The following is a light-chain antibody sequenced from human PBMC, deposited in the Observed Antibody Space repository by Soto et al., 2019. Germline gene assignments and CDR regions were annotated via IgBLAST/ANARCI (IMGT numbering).Light chain of an antibody. Sequence: QSVLTQQPSASANPGQRVSISCSGSNSNIGENSVTWYQQFPGTAPKVLMYSDDQRPSGVPDRFSASKSGTSASLAISGLQSEDAADYYCAAWDDNLDGWVFGGGTQLTVL. J-gene: IGLJ3*02. CDR2: SDD. CDR1: NSNIGENS. V-gene: IGLV1-44*01. CDR3: AAWDDNLDGWV.